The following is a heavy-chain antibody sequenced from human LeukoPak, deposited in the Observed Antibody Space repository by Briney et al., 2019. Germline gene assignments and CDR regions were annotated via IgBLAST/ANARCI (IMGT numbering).Heavy chain of an antibody. Sequence: GASVKVSCKASGGTFSSYAISWVRQAPGQGLEWMGGIIPIIGTANYAQKFQGRVTITADKSTSTAYMELSSLRSEDTAVYYCARGGGNARFLNAEYFQHWGQGTLVTVSS. V-gene: IGHV1-69*06. CDR1: GGTFSSYA. CDR2: IIPIIGTA. J-gene: IGHJ1*01. D-gene: IGHD2-15*01. CDR3: ARGGGNARFLNAEYFQH.